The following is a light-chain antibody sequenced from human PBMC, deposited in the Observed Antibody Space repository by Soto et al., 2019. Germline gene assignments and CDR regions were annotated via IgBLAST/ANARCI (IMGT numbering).Light chain of an antibody. J-gene: IGKJ2*01. CDR1: QSVSSSY. CDR3: QQYSSSPPLRYT. V-gene: IGKV3-20*01. CDR2: GAS. Sequence: EIVLTQSPGTLSLSPGERATLSCRASQSVSSSYLAWYQQKPGQAPRLLIYGASSRATGIPDRFSGSGSGTDFTLTISRLEPEDFAVYYCQQYSSSPPLRYTFGQGTKLEIK.